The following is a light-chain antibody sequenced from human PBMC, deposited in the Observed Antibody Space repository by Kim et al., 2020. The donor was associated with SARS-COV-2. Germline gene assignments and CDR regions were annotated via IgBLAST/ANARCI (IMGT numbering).Light chain of an antibody. CDR2: GAS. V-gene: IGKV3-15*01. CDR3: QQYNNWPPLT. Sequence: STGGRTTPSCGASQSVSSNLAWYQQKPGQAPRLLIYGASTRATGIPARISGSGSATEFTPTISSLQSEDFAVYYCQQYNNWPPLTFGGGTKVDIK. CDR1: QSVSSN. J-gene: IGKJ4*02.